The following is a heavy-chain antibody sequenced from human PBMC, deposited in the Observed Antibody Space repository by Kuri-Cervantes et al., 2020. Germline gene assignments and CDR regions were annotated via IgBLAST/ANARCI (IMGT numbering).Heavy chain of an antibody. CDR2: ISWNSGSI. J-gene: IGHJ3*02. V-gene: IGHV3-9*01. CDR1: GFTFSSYD. CDR3: AKDSAGDYAESDAFDI. Sequence: LSLTCAASGFTFSSYDMHWVRQAPGKGPEWVSGISWNSGSIGYADSVKGRFTISRDNAKNSLYLQMNSLRAEDTALYYCAKDSAGDYAESDAFDIWGQGTMVTVSS. D-gene: IGHD4-17*01.